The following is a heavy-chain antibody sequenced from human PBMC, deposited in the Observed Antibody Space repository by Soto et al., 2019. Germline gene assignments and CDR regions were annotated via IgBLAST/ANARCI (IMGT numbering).Heavy chain of an antibody. V-gene: IGHV3-73*01. CDR3: TRPSYSSGWLSGFDP. CDR2: IRSKANSYAT. CDR1: GFTFSGSA. Sequence: GGSLRLSCAASGFTFSGSAMHWVRQASGKGLEWVGRIRSKANSYATAYAASVKGRFTISRDDSKNTAYLQMNSLKTEDTSLYYCTRPSYSSGWLSGFDPWGQGTLVTVSS. D-gene: IGHD6-19*01. J-gene: IGHJ5*02.